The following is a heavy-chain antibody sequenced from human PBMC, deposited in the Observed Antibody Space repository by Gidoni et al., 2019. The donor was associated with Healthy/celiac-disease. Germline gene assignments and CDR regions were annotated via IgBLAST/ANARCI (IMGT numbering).Heavy chain of an antibody. V-gene: IGHV3-9*01. Sequence: VQLVESGGGLVQPGRSLRLSCASSGFPFDDYAMHWVRQAPGKGLEWVSGISWNSGSIGYADSVKGRFTISRDNAKNSLYLQMNSLRAEDTALYYCAKDISAGFDYDSSGYFDYWGQGTLVTVSS. CDR2: ISWNSGSI. CDR3: AKDISAGFDYDSSGYFDY. CDR1: GFPFDDYA. J-gene: IGHJ4*02. D-gene: IGHD3-22*01.